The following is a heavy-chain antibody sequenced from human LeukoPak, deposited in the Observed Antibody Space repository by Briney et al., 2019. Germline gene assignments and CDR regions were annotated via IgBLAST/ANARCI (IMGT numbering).Heavy chain of an antibody. Sequence: GGSLRLSCAASGFTFSSYAMSWVRQAPGKGLEWVSAISGSGGSTYYADSVKGRFTISRDNAKNSLYLQMNSLRDEDTAVYYCARIQVVANDYWGQGTLVTVSS. CDR2: ISGSGGST. V-gene: IGHV3-23*01. D-gene: IGHD5-12*01. J-gene: IGHJ4*02. CDR1: GFTFSSYA. CDR3: ARIQVVANDY.